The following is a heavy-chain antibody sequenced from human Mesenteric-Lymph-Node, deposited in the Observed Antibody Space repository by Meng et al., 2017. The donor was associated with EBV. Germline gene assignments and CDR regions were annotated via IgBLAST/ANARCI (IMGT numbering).Heavy chain of an antibody. CDR3: ARADYYDTSGNLDF. Sequence: QVQLQESGPGLVKPSQPLPLTCAVSGGSISSDDYYWSWIRQPPGKGLEWIGYIYYSGSTYYNPSLKSPVTISVDTSKNQFSLKLRSVTATDTAVYYCARADYYDTSGNLDFWGQGTLVTVSS. V-gene: IGHV4-30-4*01. CDR1: GGSISSDDYY. CDR2: IYYSGST. D-gene: IGHD3-22*01. J-gene: IGHJ4*02.